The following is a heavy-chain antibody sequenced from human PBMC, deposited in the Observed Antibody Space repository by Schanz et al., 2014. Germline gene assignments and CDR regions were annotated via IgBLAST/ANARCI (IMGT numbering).Heavy chain of an antibody. CDR3: ARGGEPAFDY. V-gene: IGHV4-59*12. CDR1: TGSINSYY. J-gene: IGHJ4*02. Sequence: QVQLQESGPGLVKPSETLSLTCTVSTGSINSYYWSWIRQPPGKRLEWIGYIYFSGSTKYNPSLKSRVTISLDRSKRQFSLQLTSVTAADTAVYFCARGGEPAFDYWGPGTLVTVSS. CDR2: IYFSGST. D-gene: IGHD3-16*01.